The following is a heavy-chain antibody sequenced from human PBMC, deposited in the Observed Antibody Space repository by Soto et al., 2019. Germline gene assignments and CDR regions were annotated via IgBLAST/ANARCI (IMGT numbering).Heavy chain of an antibody. CDR3: ARDQRAYYDILTVGFDP. D-gene: IGHD3-9*01. J-gene: IGHJ5*02. CDR1: GGSISSGGYY. V-gene: IGHV4-31*03. Sequence: SETLSLTCTVSGGSISSGGYYWSWIRQHPGKGLEWIGYIYYSGSTYYNPSLKNRVTISVDTSKNQFSLKLSSVTAADTAVYYCARDQRAYYDILTVGFDPWGQGTLVTVSS. CDR2: IYYSGST.